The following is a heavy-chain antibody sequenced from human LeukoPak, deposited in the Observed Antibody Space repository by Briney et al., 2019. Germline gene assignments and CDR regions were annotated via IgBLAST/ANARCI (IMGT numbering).Heavy chain of an antibody. CDR1: GYTFTGYY. V-gene: IGHV1-2*02. CDR3: ARVSGGIVVVPAAVGGDY. Sequence: ASVKVSCKASGYTFTGYYMHWVRQAPGQGLEWMGWINPNSGGTNYAQKFQGRVTMTRDTSISTAYMELSRLRSDDTAVYYCARVSGGIVVVPAAVGGDYWGQGTLVTVSS. J-gene: IGHJ4*02. D-gene: IGHD2-2*01. CDR2: INPNSGGT.